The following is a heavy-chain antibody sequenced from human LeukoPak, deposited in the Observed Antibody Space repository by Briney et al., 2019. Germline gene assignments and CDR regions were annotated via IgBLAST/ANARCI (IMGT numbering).Heavy chain of an antibody. Sequence: PGGSLRLSCAASGFTVSSNYMTWVRQAPGKGLEWISIIYSGGSTYYADSVKGRFTISRDNSKNTLYLQMNSLRAEDTAVYYCAKDVKVTGAEYFQHWGQGTLVTVSS. CDR3: AKDVKVTGAEYFQH. D-gene: IGHD2-21*02. V-gene: IGHV3-66*01. CDR1: GFTVSSNY. J-gene: IGHJ1*01. CDR2: IYSGGST.